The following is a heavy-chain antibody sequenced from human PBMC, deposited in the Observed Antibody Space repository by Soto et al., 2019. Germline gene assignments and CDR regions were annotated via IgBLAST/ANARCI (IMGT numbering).Heavy chain of an antibody. Sequence: QLQLQESGPGLVKPSETLSLTCTVSGGSISSSSYYWGWIRQPPGKGLEWIGSIYYSGITYYKPSLRSRATKSGDTSKNQFSLKLSCVTAADTAVYYCARQTPAISVSDHWGQGTLVTVSS. CDR1: GGSISSSSYY. CDR2: IYYSGIT. CDR3: ARQTPAISVSDH. V-gene: IGHV4-39*01. J-gene: IGHJ4*02. D-gene: IGHD3-3*01.